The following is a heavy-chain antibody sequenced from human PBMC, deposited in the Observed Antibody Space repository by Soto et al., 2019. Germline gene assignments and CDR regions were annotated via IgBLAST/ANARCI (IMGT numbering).Heavy chain of an antibody. CDR2: ISAYNGNT. D-gene: IGHD3-10*01. CDR1: GYTFTSYG. CDR3: ASTYGSGSYLFDYYYYGMDV. Sequence: ASVKVSCKASGYTFTSYGISWVRQAPGQGLEWMGWISAYNGNTNYAQKLQGRVTMTTDTSTSTAYMELSSLRSEDTAVYYCASTYGSGSYLFDYYYYGMDVWGQGTTVTVSS. J-gene: IGHJ6*02. V-gene: IGHV1-18*01.